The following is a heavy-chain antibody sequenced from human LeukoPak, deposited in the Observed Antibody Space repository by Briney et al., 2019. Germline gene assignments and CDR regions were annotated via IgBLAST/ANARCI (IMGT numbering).Heavy chain of an antibody. V-gene: IGHV3-9*01. CDR1: GFTFDDYA. CDR3: AKDSSNYVWGSYRYYGLDY. CDR2: ISWNSGSI. J-gene: IGHJ4*02. D-gene: IGHD3-16*02. Sequence: GRSLRLSCAASGFTFDDYAMHWVRQAPGKGLEWVSGISWNSGSIGYADSVKGRFTISRDNAKNSLYLQMNSLRAEDTALYYCAKDSSNYVWGSYRYYGLDYWAREPWSPSPQ.